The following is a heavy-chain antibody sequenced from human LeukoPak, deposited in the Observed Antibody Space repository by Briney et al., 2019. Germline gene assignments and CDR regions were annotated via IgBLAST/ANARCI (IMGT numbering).Heavy chain of an antibody. D-gene: IGHD4/OR15-4a*01. V-gene: IGHV1-69*05. CDR1: GGTFSSYA. Sequence: SVKVSCKAAGGTFSSYAISWVRQAPGQGLEWMGRIIPIFGTANYAQKFQGRVTITTDESTSTAYMELSGLRSEDTAVYYCAREVLGGYQDYWGQGTLVTVSS. CDR2: IIPIFGTA. CDR3: AREVLGGYQDY. J-gene: IGHJ4*02.